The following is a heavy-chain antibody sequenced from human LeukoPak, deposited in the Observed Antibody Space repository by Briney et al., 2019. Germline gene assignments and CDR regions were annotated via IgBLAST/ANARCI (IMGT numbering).Heavy chain of an antibody. CDR3: ARDPAAAPYFEF. CDR2: IKKDGSVK. V-gene: IGHV3-7*01. Sequence: WVATIKKDGSVKNYVGSVKGRFPVSRDNAKNLVYLQMSSLRAEDTAVYYCARDPAAAPYFEFWGQGALGTVSS. J-gene: IGHJ4*02. D-gene: IGHD6-6*01.